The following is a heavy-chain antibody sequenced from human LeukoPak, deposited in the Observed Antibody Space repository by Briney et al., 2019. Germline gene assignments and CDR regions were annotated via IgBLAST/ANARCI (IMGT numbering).Heavy chain of an antibody. V-gene: IGHV3-15*01. Sequence: GGSLRLSCAASGFTFSSYSMNWVRQAPGKGLEWVGRIKRKNDLGTTDYAAPVKARFTISRDDSKNTLYLQMNSLKTEDTAVYYCTAENFLYAFDIWGQGTMVTVSS. J-gene: IGHJ3*02. CDR1: GFTFSSYS. D-gene: IGHD1-7*01. CDR2: IKRKNDLGTT. CDR3: TAENFLYAFDI.